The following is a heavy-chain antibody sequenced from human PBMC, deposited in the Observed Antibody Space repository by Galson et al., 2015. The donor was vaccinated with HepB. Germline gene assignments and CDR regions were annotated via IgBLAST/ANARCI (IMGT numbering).Heavy chain of an antibody. Sequence: SLRLSCAGSGFKLDDHAMHWVRQAPGKGLEWIAGISCNSDNMAYAHSVKGRFTISRENAKNSLYLQMNTLRLDDTALYFCVKDYDGATGYFANWGQGTLVTVSS. CDR1: GFKLDDHA. D-gene: IGHD1-26*01. CDR3: VKDYDGATGYFAN. CDR2: ISCNSDNM. J-gene: IGHJ4*02. V-gene: IGHV3-9*01.